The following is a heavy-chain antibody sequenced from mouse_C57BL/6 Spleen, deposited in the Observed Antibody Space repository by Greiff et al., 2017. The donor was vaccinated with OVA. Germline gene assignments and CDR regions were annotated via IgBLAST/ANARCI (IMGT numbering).Heavy chain of an antibody. D-gene: IGHD1-1*01. CDR2: IDPENGDT. V-gene: IGHV14-4*01. J-gene: IGHJ2*01. Sequence: EVKLQQSGAELVRPGASVKLSCTASGFNIKDDYMHWVKQRPEQGLEWIGWIDPENGDTEYASKFQGKATITADTSSNTAYLQLSSLTSEDTAVYYCRFTTVVATDYFDYWGQGTTLTVSS. CDR3: RFTTVVATDYFDY. CDR1: GFNIKDDY.